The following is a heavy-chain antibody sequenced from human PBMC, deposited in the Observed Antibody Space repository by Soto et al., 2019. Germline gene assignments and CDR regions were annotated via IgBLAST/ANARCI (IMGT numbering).Heavy chain of an antibody. D-gene: IGHD3-3*01. CDR3: ARAHYDFWSGYYTAYYYGMDV. CDR1: GYTFTSYY. CDR2: INPSGGST. J-gene: IGHJ6*02. V-gene: IGHV1-46*01. Sequence: GASVKVSCKASGYTFTSYYMHSVRQAPGRRLQWMGIINPSGGSTSYAQKFQGRVTMTRDTSTSTVYMELSSLRSEDTAVYYCARAHYDFWSGYYTAYYYGMDVWGQGTTVTVSS.